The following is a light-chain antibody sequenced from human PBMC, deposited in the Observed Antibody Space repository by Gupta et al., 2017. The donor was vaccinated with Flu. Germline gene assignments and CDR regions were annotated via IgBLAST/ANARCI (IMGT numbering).Light chain of an antibody. Sequence: QSVVTQPPSASGTPGQRVIISCSGSNSNIGSNTVNRYQQLPGTAPRLLIYTNTRRPSGVPDRFSGSKSGTSASLAISGLQSEDEADYYCAAWDDSLNGPVFGGGTKLTVL. V-gene: IGLV1-44*01. J-gene: IGLJ3*02. CDR1: NSNIGSNT. CDR3: AAWDDSLNGPV. CDR2: TNT.